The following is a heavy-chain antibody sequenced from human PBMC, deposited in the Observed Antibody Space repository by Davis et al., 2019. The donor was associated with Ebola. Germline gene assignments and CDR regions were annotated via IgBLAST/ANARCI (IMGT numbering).Heavy chain of an antibody. Sequence: HTGGSLRLSCAASGFTFSSYWMHWVRQAPGKGLVWVSRINSDGSSTSYADSVKGRFTISRDNAKNTLYLQMNSLRAEDTAVYYCASGYSMTTVTTNYFDYWGQGTLVTVSS. D-gene: IGHD4-17*01. CDR3: ASGYSMTTVTTNYFDY. V-gene: IGHV3-74*01. J-gene: IGHJ4*02. CDR2: INSDGSST. CDR1: GFTFSSYW.